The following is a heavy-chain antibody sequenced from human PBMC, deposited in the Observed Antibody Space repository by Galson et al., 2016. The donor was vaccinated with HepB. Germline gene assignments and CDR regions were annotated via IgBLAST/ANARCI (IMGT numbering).Heavy chain of an antibody. Sequence: SLRLSCAASGFTFSDHYMSWVRQAPGKGLEWASYISTTSSDTKYADSVKGRFTISRDNAKNSLYLQMNSLRAEDTAVYYCMVVELGWGQGTLVTVSS. CDR1: GFTFSDHY. V-gene: IGHV3-11*06. J-gene: IGHJ4*02. CDR3: MVVELG. D-gene: IGHD2-21*01. CDR2: ISTTSSDT.